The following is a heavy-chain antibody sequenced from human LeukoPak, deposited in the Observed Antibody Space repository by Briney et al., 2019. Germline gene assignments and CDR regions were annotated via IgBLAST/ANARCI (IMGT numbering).Heavy chain of an antibody. Sequence: PSETLSLTCTVSGGSISSGGYYWSWIRQHPGKGLEWIGYIYYSGSTYYNPSLKSRVTISVDTSKNQFSLKLSSVTAADTAVYYCARLWFGELFGAFDIWGQGTMVTVSS. D-gene: IGHD3-10*01. CDR3: ARLWFGELFGAFDI. CDR1: GGSISSGGYY. V-gene: IGHV4-31*03. J-gene: IGHJ3*02. CDR2: IYYSGST.